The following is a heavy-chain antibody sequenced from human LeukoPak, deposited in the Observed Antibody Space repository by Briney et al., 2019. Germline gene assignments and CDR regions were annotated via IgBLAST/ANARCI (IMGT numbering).Heavy chain of an antibody. CDR3: TTDVEMATIQGSFDY. J-gene: IGHJ4*02. CDR2: IKSKTDGGTT. Sequence: GGSLRLSCAASGFTFSNAWMSWVRQAPGKGLEWVGRIKSKTDGGTTDYAAPVKCRFTISRDDSKNTLYLQMNSLKTEDTAVYYCTTDVEMATIQGSFDYWGQGTLVTVSS. CDR1: GFTFSNAW. V-gene: IGHV3-15*01. D-gene: IGHD5-24*01.